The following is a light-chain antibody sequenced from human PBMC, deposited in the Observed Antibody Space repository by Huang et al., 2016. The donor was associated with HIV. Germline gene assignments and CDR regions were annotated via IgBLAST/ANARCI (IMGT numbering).Light chain of an antibody. J-gene: IGKJ2*01. CDR1: QDISNY. CDR2: AAS. CDR3: QHYKTYPLT. Sequence: DIQMTQSPSSLSASVGDRVTITCRASQDISNYLVWFQQKPGKAPKALIDAASTLQTGVPSRFSGRGSGTDFTLTINSLQPEDFATYYCQHYKTYPLTFGQGTKLEIK. V-gene: IGKV1-16*01.